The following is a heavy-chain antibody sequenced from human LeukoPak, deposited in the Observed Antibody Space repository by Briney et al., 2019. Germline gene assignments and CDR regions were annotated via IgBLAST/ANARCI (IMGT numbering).Heavy chain of an antibody. CDR3: ARGRIAAAGYFDC. CDR1: GFTFSSYS. V-gene: IGHV3-21*01. D-gene: IGHD6-13*01. Sequence: GGSLRLSCAASGFTFSSYSMNWVRQAPGKGLEWVSSISSSSSYIYYADSVKGRFTISRDNAKNSLYLQMNSLRAEDTAVYYCARGRIAAAGYFDCWGQGTLVTVSS. CDR2: ISSSSSYI. J-gene: IGHJ4*02.